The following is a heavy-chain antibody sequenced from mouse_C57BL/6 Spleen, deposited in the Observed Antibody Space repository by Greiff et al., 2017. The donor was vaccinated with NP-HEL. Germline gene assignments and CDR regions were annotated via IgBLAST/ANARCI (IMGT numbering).Heavy chain of an antibody. CDR3: AREDYYGSSYGFAY. Sequence: VQLQQSGPGLVAPSQSLSITCTVSGFSLTRYAISWVRQPPGKGLEWLVVIWTGGGTNYNSAPKSRLSISEDNSKSQVFLKMNRLQTDDTARYYCAREDYYGSSYGFAYWGQGTLVTVSA. CDR2: IWTGGGT. CDR1: GFSLTRYA. V-gene: IGHV2-9-1*01. J-gene: IGHJ3*01. D-gene: IGHD1-1*01.